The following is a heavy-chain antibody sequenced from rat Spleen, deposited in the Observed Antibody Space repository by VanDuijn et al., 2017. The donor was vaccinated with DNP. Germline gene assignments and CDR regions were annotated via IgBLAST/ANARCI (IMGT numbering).Heavy chain of an antibody. J-gene: IGHJ2*01. CDR2: ITNTGDST. D-gene: IGHD1-1*01. V-gene: IGHV5-31*01. Sequence: EVQLVESGGGPVQPGRSLKLSCVASGFIFSNYWMTWIRPAPGKGLEWVASITNTGDSTYYSDSVKGRFSLSRDNAKSTLYLQVNSLRSEDTATYYCATHPTYYSGLNYFDYWGQGLMVTVSS. CDR3: ATHPTYYSGLNYFDY. CDR1: GFIFSNYW.